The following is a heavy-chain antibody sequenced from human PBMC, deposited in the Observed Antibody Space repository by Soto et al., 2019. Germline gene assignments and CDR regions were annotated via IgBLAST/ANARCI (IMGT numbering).Heavy chain of an antibody. CDR1: GYTFTIYG. Sequence: QVQLVQSGGEVKKPGASVKVSCKASGYTFTIYGINWVRQAPGQGLEWMGWISPDNGNTNYAQKLQGRVTMTTDTSTNTAYMELGSLRSDDTAVYYCARALGYSGYAGMDVWGQGTTVTVSS. CDR2: ISPDNGNT. D-gene: IGHD5-12*01. V-gene: IGHV1-18*01. CDR3: ARALGYSGYAGMDV. J-gene: IGHJ6*02.